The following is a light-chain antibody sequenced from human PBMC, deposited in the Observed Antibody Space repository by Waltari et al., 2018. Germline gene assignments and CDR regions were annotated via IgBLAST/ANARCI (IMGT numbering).Light chain of an antibody. J-gene: IGLJ1*01. V-gene: IGLV2-23*02. Sequence: GQSITISCTGTSSDVGSYNLVSWYQQHPGKAPKLMIYEVSKRPSGVSNRFSGSKSGNTASLTISGLQAEDEADYYCCSYAGSSTSLYVFGTGTKVTVL. CDR1: SSDVGSYNL. CDR3: CSYAGSSTSLYV. CDR2: EVS.